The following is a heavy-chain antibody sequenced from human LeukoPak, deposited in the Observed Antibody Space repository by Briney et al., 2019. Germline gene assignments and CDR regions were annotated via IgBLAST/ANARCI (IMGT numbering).Heavy chain of an antibody. V-gene: IGHV3-30*02. J-gene: IGHJ4*02. CDR1: GFSFSVYW. CDR2: IRYDGSNK. CDR3: ARVSGSYYTFDY. D-gene: IGHD1-26*01. Sequence: GGSLRLSCAASGFSFSVYWMHWVRQAPGKGLEWVAFIRYDGSNKYYADSVKGRFTISRDNSKNTLYLQMNSLRAEDTAVYYCARVSGSYYTFDYWGQGTLVTVSS.